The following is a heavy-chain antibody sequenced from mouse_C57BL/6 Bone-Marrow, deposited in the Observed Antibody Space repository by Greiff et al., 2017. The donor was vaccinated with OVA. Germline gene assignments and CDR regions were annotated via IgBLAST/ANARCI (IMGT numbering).Heavy chain of an antibody. CDR2: ISNGGGST. J-gene: IGHJ3*01. CDR3: ARHPTY. Sequence: EVMLVESGGGLVQPGGSLKLSCAASGFTFSDYYMYWVRQTPEKRLEWVAYISNGGGSTYYPVTVKGRFTISRDNAKNTLYLQMSRLKSEDTAMYYCARHPTYWGQGTLVTVSA. V-gene: IGHV5-12*01. CDR1: GFTFSDYY.